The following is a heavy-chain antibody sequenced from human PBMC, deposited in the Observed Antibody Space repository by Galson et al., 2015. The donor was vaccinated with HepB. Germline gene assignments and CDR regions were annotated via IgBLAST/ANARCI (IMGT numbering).Heavy chain of an antibody. CDR3: TRDRSYYGSGSHY. CDR1: GYTFTSYG. CDR2: ISAYNGNT. D-gene: IGHD3-10*01. Sequence: SVKVSCKASGYTFTSYGISWVRQAPGQGLEWMGWISAYNGNTKYAQKLQGRVTATTDTSTSTAYLELRSLRSDDTAVYYCTRDRSYYGSGSHYWGQGTLVTVSS. V-gene: IGHV1-18*04. J-gene: IGHJ4*02.